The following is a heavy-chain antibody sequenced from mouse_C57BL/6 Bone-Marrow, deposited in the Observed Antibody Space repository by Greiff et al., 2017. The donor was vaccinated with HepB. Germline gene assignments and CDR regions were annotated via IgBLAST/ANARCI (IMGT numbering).Heavy chain of an antibody. CDR1: GFTFSDFY. D-gene: IGHD2-1*01. V-gene: IGHV7-1*01. J-gene: IGHJ2*01. CDR3: ARDAGGLLWPFDY. CDR2: SRNKANDYTT. Sequence: VKLVESGGGLVQSGRSLRLSCATSGFTFSDFYMEWVRQAPGKGLEWIAASRNKANDYTTEYSASVKGRFIVSRDTSRSILYLQMNALRAEDTAIYYCARDAGGLLWPFDYWGQGTTLTVSS.